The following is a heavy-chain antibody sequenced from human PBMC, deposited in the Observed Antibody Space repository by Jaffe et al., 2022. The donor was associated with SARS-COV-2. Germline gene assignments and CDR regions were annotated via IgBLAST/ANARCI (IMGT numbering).Heavy chain of an antibody. V-gene: IGHV3-23*04. Sequence: EVQLVESGGGLVQPGGSLTLSCAASGFTFSSYAMSWVRQAPGKGLEWVSSIRGSGGGSYYADSVKGRFTISRDNSKNTLNLQMNSLRTEDTAVYYCAKGRIDGYDSLDYWGQGTLVTFSS. CDR2: IRGSGGGS. CDR3: AKGRIDGYDSLDY. J-gene: IGHJ4*02. D-gene: IGHD5-12*01. CDR1: GFTFSSYA.